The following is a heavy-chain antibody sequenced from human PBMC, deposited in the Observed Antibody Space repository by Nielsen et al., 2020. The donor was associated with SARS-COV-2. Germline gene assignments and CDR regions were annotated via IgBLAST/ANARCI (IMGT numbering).Heavy chain of an antibody. CDR1: RYSFASYS. CDR2: ISAYNGNT. J-gene: IGHJ4*02. CDR3: ARIGAYYGSGTYPDY. V-gene: IGHV1-18*01. Sequence: ASVKVSCKASRYSFASYSMHWVHQAPGQRLEWMGWISAYNGNTNYAQKFQGRVTMTTDTSTSTAYMELRSLRSDDTAVYYCARIGAYYGSGTYPDYWAQGTLVTVSS. D-gene: IGHD3-10*01.